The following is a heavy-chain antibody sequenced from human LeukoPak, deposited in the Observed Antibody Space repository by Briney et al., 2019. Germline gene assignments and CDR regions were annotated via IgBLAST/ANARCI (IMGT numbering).Heavy chain of an antibody. CDR2: IIPIFGTA. CDR1: GGTFSSYA. V-gene: IGHV1-69*05. D-gene: IGHD3-10*01. J-gene: IGHJ4*02. CDR3: ASYKNYYGSGTHFDY. Sequence: SVKVSCKASGGTFSSYAISWVRQAPGQGLEWMGRIIPIFGTANYAQKFQGRVTITTDESTSAAYIELSSLISEDTAVYYCASYKNYYGSGTHFDYWGQGTLVTVSS.